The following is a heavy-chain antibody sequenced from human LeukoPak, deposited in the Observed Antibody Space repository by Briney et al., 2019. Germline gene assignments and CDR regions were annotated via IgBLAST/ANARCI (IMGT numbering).Heavy chain of an antibody. CDR2: IYHSGST. J-gene: IGHJ6*03. CDR1: GYSISSGYY. Sequence: SETLSLTCTVSGYSISSGYYWGWIRQPPGKGLEWIGSIYHSGSTYYNPSLKSRVTISVDTSKNQFSLKLSSVTAADTAVYYCARPIVPPLTYYYYYMDVWGKGTTVTVS. CDR3: ARPIVPPLTYYYYYMDV. D-gene: IGHD2-15*01. V-gene: IGHV4-38-2*02.